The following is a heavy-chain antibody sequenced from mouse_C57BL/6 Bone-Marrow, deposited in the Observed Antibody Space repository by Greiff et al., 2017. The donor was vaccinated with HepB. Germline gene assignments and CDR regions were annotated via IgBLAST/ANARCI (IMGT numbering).Heavy chain of an antibody. Sequence: QVQLQQSGAELVKPGASVKLSCKASGYTFTSYWMHWVKQRPGQGLEWIGMIHPNSGSTNYNEKFKSKATLTVDKSSSTAYMQLSSLTSEDSAVYYCARSGGRSGAGTGDWGQGTTLTVSS. V-gene: IGHV1-64*01. CDR3: ARSGGRSGAGTGD. J-gene: IGHJ2*01. D-gene: IGHD3-3*01. CDR1: GYTFTSYW. CDR2: IHPNSGST.